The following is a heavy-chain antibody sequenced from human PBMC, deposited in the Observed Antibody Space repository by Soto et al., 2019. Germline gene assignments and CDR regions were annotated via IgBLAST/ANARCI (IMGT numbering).Heavy chain of an antibody. V-gene: IGHV2-5*01. CDR2: VHWNDDK. J-gene: IGHJ6*02. D-gene: IGHD3-3*01. Sequence: QITLKEAGPTLVKPTQTLTLTCTFSGFSLSTTGEGVVWIRQPPGKAPEWLALVHWNDDKRYSPSLRPRLTLRKDTYRKQVVLSLTSVDPVDTGTYYCEIRRLGDTIPESNGLDVGGQGTTVIVSS. CDR3: EIRRLGDTIPESNGLDV. CDR1: GFSLSTTGEG.